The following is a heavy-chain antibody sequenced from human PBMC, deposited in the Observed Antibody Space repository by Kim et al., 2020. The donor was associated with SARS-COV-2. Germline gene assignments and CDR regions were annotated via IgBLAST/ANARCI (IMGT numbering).Heavy chain of an antibody. CDR3: AISIAASGTDDYFYYYGMDV. V-gene: IGHV6-1*01. D-gene: IGHD6-13*01. CDR2: TYYRSKWYN. CDR1: GDSVSSNSAA. J-gene: IGHJ6*02. Sequence: SQTLSLTCAISGDSVSSNSAAWNWIRQSPSRGLEWLGRTYYRSKWYNDYAVSVKSRITINPDTYKNQFSLQLNSVTPEDTAVYYCAISIAASGTDDYFYYYGMDVWGQGTTVTVSS.